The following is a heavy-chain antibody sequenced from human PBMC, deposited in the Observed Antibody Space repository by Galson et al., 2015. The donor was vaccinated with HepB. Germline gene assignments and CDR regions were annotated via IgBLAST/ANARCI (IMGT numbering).Heavy chain of an antibody. D-gene: IGHD6-19*01. CDR1: GYTFTGYY. CDR2: INPNSGGT. Sequence: SVKVSCKASGYTFTGYYMHWVRQAPGQGLEWMGWINPNSGGTNYAQKFQGWVTMTRDTSISTAYMELSRLRSDDTAVYYCARWGDSVAGDFDYWGQGTLVTVSS. V-gene: IGHV1-2*04. CDR3: ARWGDSVAGDFDY. J-gene: IGHJ4*02.